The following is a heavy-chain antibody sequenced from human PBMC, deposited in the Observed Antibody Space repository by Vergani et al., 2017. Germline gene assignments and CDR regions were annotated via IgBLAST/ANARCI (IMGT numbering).Heavy chain of an antibody. Sequence: EVQLVESGGGLVKPGGSLRLSCAASGFTFSSYSMNWVRQAPGKGLEWVSSISSSSYIYYADSVKGRFTISRDNAKNSLYLQMNSLRAEDTAVYYCARGGGSYTPFDYWGQGTLVTVSS. CDR1: GFTFSSYS. J-gene: IGHJ4*02. CDR2: ISSSSYI. V-gene: IGHV3-21*01. D-gene: IGHD1-26*01. CDR3: ARGGGSYTPFDY.